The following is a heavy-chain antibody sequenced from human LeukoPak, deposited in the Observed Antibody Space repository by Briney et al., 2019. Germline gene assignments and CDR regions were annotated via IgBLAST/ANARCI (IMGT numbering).Heavy chain of an antibody. CDR2: IYYNGAT. CDR3: ARYGGSGWVIDK. D-gene: IGHD6-19*01. J-gene: IGHJ4*02. CDR1: GGSLTSDY. Sequence: SETLSLTCTVSGGSLTSDYWTWIRQPPTKGLEWIGYIYYNGATSYNPSLKCRLPMSLDTSNTDFSLKMTSVTAADTAVHYCARYGGSGWVIDKWGQGTLVTVP. V-gene: IGHV4-59*08.